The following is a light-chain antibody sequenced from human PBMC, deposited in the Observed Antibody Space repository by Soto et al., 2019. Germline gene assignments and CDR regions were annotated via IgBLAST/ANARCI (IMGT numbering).Light chain of an antibody. CDR3: CSYVCGYSYV. CDR1: SSDVGDYNS. J-gene: IGLJ1*01. V-gene: IGLV2-11*01. CDR2: DVS. Sequence: QSVLTQPRSVSGTPGQSVTVSCIGTSSDVGDYNSVSWYQQHPGKAPKLMLYDVSMRPSGVPDRFSGSKSGNTASLTISGLQAEDEADYYCCSYVCGYSYVFGIGTKVTVL.